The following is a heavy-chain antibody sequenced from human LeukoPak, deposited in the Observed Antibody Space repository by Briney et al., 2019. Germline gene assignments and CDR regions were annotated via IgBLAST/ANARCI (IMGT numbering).Heavy chain of an antibody. D-gene: IGHD3-22*01. CDR1: GFTFDDYD. V-gene: IGHV3-20*04. CDR2: ISWNGRNT. CDR3: ARVQQYDKFDY. Sequence: GGSLRLSCAASGFTFDDYDQNWVRQAPGKGLEWVSGISWNGRNTAYAESLKGRFTISRDNAKNSLYLQMNSLRAEDTAFYYCARVQQYDKFDYWGQGTLVTVSS. J-gene: IGHJ4*02.